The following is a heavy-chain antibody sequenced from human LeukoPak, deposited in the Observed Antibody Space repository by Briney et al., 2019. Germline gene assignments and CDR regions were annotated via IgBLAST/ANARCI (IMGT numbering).Heavy chain of an antibody. J-gene: IGHJ4*02. Sequence: PSETLSLTCTVSGYSSSSGYYWGWIRQSPGKGLEWIGSIYHSGGTTYYNPSLKSRVTISLDTSKNQFSLKLSSVTAADTAVYYCARIPTVTFFDYWGQGTLVTVSS. V-gene: IGHV4-38-2*02. CDR3: ARIPTVTFFDY. CDR2: IYHSGGTT. D-gene: IGHD4-17*01. CDR1: GYSSSSGYY.